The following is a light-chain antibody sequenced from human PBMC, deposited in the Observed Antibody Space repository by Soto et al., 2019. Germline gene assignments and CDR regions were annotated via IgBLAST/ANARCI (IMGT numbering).Light chain of an antibody. CDR3: CSYAGGLYTWV. J-gene: IGLJ3*02. Sequence: QSALTQPRSVSGSPGQSVTISCTGTSSDVGGYEYVSWYQQHPGKVPKLMVYEVSRRPSGVPDRFSGSKSGNTAALTISGLQGEDEADYYCCSYAGGLYTWVFGGGTQLTVL. CDR2: EVS. V-gene: IGLV2-11*01. CDR1: SSDVGGYEY.